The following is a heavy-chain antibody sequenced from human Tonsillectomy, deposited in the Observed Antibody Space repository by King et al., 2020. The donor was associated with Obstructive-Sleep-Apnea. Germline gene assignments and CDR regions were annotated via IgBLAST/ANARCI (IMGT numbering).Heavy chain of an antibody. V-gene: IGHV3-7*03. CDR3: ARVEYSSSWYAFDY. Sequence: QLVQSGGGLVQPGGSLRLSCAASGFTFSSYWMSWVRQAPGKGLEWVANIKKDGSEKYYVDSVKGRFTISRDNAKNSLYLQMNSLRAEDTAVYYCARVEYSSSWYAFDYWGQGTLVTVSS. CDR2: IKKDGSEK. D-gene: IGHD6-13*01. CDR1: GFTFSSYW. J-gene: IGHJ4*02.